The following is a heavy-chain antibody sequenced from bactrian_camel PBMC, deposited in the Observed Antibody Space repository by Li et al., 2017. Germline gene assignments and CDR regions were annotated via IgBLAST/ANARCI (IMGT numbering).Heavy chain of an antibody. CDR2: IYSDGRNP. Sequence: VQLVESGGGLVQPGGSLRLSCAASGFTFSSYWMYWVRQAPGKGLEWVTSIYSDGRNPYYADSVKGRFTISRDNAKNTVYLQMNSLKPEDTAVYYCAADSRSLWVWGYWGQGTQVTVS. J-gene: IGHJ6*01. CDR3: AADSRSLWVWGY. D-gene: IGHD3*01. V-gene: IGHV3S6*01. CDR1: GFTFSSYW.